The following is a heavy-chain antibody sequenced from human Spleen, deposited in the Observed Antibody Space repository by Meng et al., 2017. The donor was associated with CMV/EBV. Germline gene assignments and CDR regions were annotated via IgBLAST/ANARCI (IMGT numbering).Heavy chain of an antibody. Sequence: SCAASGFTFSDYYVTWIRQAPGKGLEWVSYISSSGTTIYYADSVKGRFTISRDNAKNSLYLQMNSLRAEDTAVYYCARGYQSRVPWFDPWGQGTLVTVSS. J-gene: IGHJ5*02. D-gene: IGHD1-14*01. CDR1: GFTFSDYY. V-gene: IGHV3-11*01. CDR2: ISSSGTTI. CDR3: ARGYQSRVPWFDP.